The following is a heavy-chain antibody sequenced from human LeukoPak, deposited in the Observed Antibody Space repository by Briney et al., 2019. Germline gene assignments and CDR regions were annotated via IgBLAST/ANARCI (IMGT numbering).Heavy chain of an antibody. CDR1: GGSFSGYY. V-gene: IGHV4-34*01. CDR3: ARVVVPAATYFDY. Sequence: SETLSLTCAVYGGSFSGYYWSWIRQPPGKGLDWIGEINHSGSTNYNPSLKSRVTISVDTSKNQFSLKLSSVTAADTAVYYCARVVVPAATYFDYWGQGTLVTVSS. J-gene: IGHJ4*02. D-gene: IGHD2-2*01. CDR2: INHSGST.